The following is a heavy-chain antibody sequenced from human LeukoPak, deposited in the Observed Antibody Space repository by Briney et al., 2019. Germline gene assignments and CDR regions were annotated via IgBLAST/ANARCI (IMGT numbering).Heavy chain of an antibody. J-gene: IGHJ4*02. CDR1: GFTFDDYA. CDR3: AKEQWLGKMNYFDY. Sequence: PGGSLRLSCAASGFTFDDYAMHWVRQAPGKGLEWVSGISWNSGSIGYADSVKGRLTISRDNAKNSLYLQMNSLRAEDTAVYYCAKEQWLGKMNYFDYWGQGTLVTVSS. D-gene: IGHD6-19*01. CDR2: ISWNSGSI. V-gene: IGHV3-9*01.